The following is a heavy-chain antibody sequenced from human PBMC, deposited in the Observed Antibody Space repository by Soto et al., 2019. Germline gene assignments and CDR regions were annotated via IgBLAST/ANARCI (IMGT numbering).Heavy chain of an antibody. Sequence: EVQLLESGGGLVQPGGSLRLSCAASGFTFSSYAMSWCGQAPGKGLEWVSAISGSGGSTYYADSVKGRFTISRDNSKNTLYLQMNSLRAEDTAVYYCANLLLWFGERIDYWGQGTLVTVSS. CDR1: GFTFSSYA. J-gene: IGHJ4*02. CDR2: ISGSGGST. D-gene: IGHD3-10*01. V-gene: IGHV3-23*01. CDR3: ANLLLWFGERIDY.